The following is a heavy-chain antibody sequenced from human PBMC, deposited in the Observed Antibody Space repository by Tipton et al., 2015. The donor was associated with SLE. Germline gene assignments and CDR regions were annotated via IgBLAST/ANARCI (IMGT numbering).Heavy chain of an antibody. CDR3: AGGTGAYFDH. V-gene: IGHV3-30*02. CDR2: IRADGSNK. J-gene: IGHJ4*02. D-gene: IGHD3-16*01. CDR1: GFTYSGYA. Sequence: SLRLSCAASGFTYSGYAMHWVRQAPGEGLEWVAFIRADGSNKDYADSVKGRFTISRDNSKNTLYLQMNRLRVEDTAVYYCAGGTGAYFDHWGQGTLVTVPS.